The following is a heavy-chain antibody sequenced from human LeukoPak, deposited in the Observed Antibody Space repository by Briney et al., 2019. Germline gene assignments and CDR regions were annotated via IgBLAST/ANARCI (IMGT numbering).Heavy chain of an antibody. V-gene: IGHV1-8*01. D-gene: IGHD2-2*01. CDR2: MNPNSGNT. Sequence: ASVKVSCKASGYTFTSYDINWVRQATGQGLEWMGWMNPNSGNTGYAQKFQGRVTMTRNTSISTAYMELSSLRSEDTAVYYCAREVIQGFKYQLLRRYNWFDPWGQGTLATVSS. CDR1: GYTFTSYD. CDR3: AREVIQGFKYQLLRRYNWFDP. J-gene: IGHJ5*02.